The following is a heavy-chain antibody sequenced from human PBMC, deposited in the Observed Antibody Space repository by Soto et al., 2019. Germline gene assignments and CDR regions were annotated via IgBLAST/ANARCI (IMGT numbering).Heavy chain of an antibody. Sequence: LGESLKISCKGSGYSFTSYWISWVRQMPGKGLEWMGRIDPSDSYTNYSPSFQGHVTISADKSISTAYLQWSSLKASDTAMYYCASLMTTVTTDDYWGQGTLVTVSS. CDR2: IDPSDSYT. V-gene: IGHV5-10-1*01. J-gene: IGHJ4*02. CDR3: ASLMTTVTTDDY. CDR1: GYSFTSYW. D-gene: IGHD4-4*01.